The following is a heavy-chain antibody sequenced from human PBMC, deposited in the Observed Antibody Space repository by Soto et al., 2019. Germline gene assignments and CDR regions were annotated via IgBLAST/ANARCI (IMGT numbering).Heavy chain of an antibody. Sequence: SETLSLTCTVSGASISGYYWSWIRKSAGKGLEWIGRIYATGTTDYNPSLKSRVMMSVDTSKKQFSLRLRSVTAADTAVYYCVRDGTKTLRDWFDPWGQG. J-gene: IGHJ5*02. D-gene: IGHD1-1*01. CDR2: IYATGTT. CDR3: VRDGTKTLRDWFDP. CDR1: GASISGYY. V-gene: IGHV4-4*07.